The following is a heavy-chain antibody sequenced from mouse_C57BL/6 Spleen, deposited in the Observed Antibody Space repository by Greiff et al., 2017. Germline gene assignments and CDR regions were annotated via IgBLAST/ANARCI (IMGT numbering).Heavy chain of an antibody. CDR1: GYSFTGYY. V-gene: IGHV1-42*01. D-gene: IGHD1-1*01. Sequence: VHVKQSGPELVKPGASVKISCKASGYSFTGYYMNWVKQSPEKSLEWIGEINPSTGGTTYNQKFKAKATLTVDKSSSTAYMQLKSLTSEDSAVYYCARRVVVALDWYFDVWGTGTTVTVSS. J-gene: IGHJ1*03. CDR3: ARRVVVALDWYFDV. CDR2: INPSTGGT.